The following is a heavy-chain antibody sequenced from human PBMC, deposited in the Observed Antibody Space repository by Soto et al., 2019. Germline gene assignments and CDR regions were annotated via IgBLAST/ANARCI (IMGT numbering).Heavy chain of an antibody. CDR2: TYYRSKWYN. J-gene: IGHJ6*02. D-gene: IGHD2-2*02. CDR3: AREDIVVVPAAIPGLYYYYYYGMDV. CDR1: GDSVSSNSAA. V-gene: IGHV6-1*01. Sequence: SQTLSLTCAISGDSVSSNSAAWNWIRQSPSRGLEWLGRTYYRSKWYNDYAVSVKSRITINPDTSKNQFSLQLNSVTPEDTAVYYCAREDIVVVPAAIPGLYYYYYYGMDVWGQGTTVTVSS.